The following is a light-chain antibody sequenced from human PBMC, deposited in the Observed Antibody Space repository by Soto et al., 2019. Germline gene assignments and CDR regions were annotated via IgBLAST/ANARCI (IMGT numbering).Light chain of an antibody. J-gene: IGKJ5*01. CDR3: QQYYNWPPRIT. CDR1: QSVSSN. V-gene: IGKV3-15*01. Sequence: EILVTQSPATLSVSPGERATLSCRASQSVSSNFAWYQQKPGQAPRLLIYGASTRASGLPARFSGSGSGTEFTLTISSLQSEDFAVYYCQQYYNWPPRITFGQGTRLEIK. CDR2: GAS.